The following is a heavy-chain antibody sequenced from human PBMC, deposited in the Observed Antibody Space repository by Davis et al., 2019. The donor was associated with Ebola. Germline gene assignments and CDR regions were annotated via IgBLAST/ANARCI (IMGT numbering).Heavy chain of an antibody. V-gene: IGHV3-30*18. J-gene: IGHJ6*02. CDR3: AKDLGCGSGYCSSTSWVDPPYYYYGMDV. Sequence: GESLKISCAASGFTFSSYGMHWVRQAPGKGLEWVAVISYDGSNKYYADSVKGRFTISRDNSKNTLYLQMNSLRAEDTAVYYCAKDLGCGSGYCSSTSWVDPPYYYYGMDVWGQGTTVTVSS. CDR1: GFTFSSYG. D-gene: IGHD2-2*01. CDR2: ISYDGSNK.